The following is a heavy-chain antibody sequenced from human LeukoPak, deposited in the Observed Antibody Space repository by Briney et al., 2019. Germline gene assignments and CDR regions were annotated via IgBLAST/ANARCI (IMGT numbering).Heavy chain of an antibody. V-gene: IGHV4-59*01. D-gene: IGHD2-2*01. CDR3: ARGLVKYCSSTSCYSNSKYNWFDP. CDR1: GGSISSYY. J-gene: IGHJ5*02. Sequence: PSETLSLTCTVSGGSISSYYWSWIRQPPGKGLEWIGYIYYSGSTNYNPSLKSRVTISVDTSKNQFSLKLSSVTAADTAVYYCARGLVKYCSSTSCYSNSKYNWFDPWGQGTLVTVSS. CDR2: IYYSGST.